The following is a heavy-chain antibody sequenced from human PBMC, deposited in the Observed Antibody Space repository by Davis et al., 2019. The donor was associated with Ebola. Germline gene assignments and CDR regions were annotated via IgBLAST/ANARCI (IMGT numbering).Heavy chain of an antibody. CDR1: GGSVSSGSYY. CDR2: IYYSGST. D-gene: IGHD3-3*01. V-gene: IGHV4-61*01. CDR3: ARDPARVTIFGVVNNWFDP. J-gene: IGHJ5*02. Sequence: MPSETLSLTCTVSGGSVSSGSYYWSWIRQPPGKGLEWIGYIYYSGSTNYNPSLKSRVTISVDTSKNQFSLKLSSVTAADTAVYYCARDPARVTIFGVVNNWFDPWGQGTLVTVSS.